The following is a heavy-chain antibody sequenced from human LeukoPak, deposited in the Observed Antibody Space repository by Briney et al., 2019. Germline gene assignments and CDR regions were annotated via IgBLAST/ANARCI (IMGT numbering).Heavy chain of an antibody. D-gene: IGHD1-26*01. V-gene: IGHV3-73*01. CDR3: ARLGSPPYFDY. Sequence: PGGSLRLSCAASGFSFSGSAIHWVRQASGKGLEWVGHIRRKGNDYATAYTASVKGRLTISRDDSKNTAFLQMDRLKTKDPAVYFCARLGSPPYFDYWGQGTLVTVSS. CDR2: IRRKGNDYAT. J-gene: IGHJ4*02. CDR1: GFSFSGSA.